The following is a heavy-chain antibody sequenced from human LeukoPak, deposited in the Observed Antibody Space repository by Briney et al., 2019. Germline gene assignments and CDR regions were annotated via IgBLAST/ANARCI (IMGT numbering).Heavy chain of an antibody. Sequence: GGSLRLSCAASGFTFSNFAMTWVRQAPGKGLEWVSSIVGSSSTYYADSLKGRFIISRDNAKNSLYLQTNSLRAEDTAVYYCARIGAGSSRDYWGQGTLVTVSS. CDR3: ARIGAGSSRDY. J-gene: IGHJ4*02. CDR2: IVGSSST. CDR1: GFTFSNFA. V-gene: IGHV3-21*01. D-gene: IGHD6-13*01.